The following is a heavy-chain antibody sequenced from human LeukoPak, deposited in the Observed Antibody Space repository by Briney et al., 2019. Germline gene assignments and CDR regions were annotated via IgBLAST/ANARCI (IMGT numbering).Heavy chain of an antibody. J-gene: IGHJ4*02. D-gene: IGHD3-10*01. CDR2: ILYDGSND. V-gene: IGHV3-30*04. Sequence: GGSLRLSCAASGFTFGDFAMYWVRQAPGKGLKWVASILYDGSNDNYAASVKGRFTISRDNSKSTLYLQMDDLRDEDTAVYYCARDRLWFGDGSPFDYWGQGNLVTVSS. CDR1: GFTFGDFA. CDR3: ARDRLWFGDGSPFDY.